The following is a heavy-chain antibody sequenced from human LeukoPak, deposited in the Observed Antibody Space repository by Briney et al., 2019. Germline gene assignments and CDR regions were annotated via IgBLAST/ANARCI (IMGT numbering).Heavy chain of an antibody. CDR3: AKEPVGSGSYYGYFDY. J-gene: IGHJ4*02. CDR2: ISGSSSTI. D-gene: IGHD3-10*01. CDR1: GFTFSSYC. Sequence: SGGSLRLSCTASGFTFSSYCMNWVRQAPGKGLEWVSYISGSSSTIYYADSVKGRFTISRDNAKNSLYLQMNSLRAEDTAVYYCAKEPVGSGSYYGYFDYWGQGTLVTVSS. V-gene: IGHV3-48*01.